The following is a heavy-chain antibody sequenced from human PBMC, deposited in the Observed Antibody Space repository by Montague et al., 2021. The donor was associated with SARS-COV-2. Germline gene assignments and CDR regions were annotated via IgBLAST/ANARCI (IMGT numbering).Heavy chain of an antibody. CDR2: VNYGGST. J-gene: IGHJ4*02. Sequence: SKTLSLTCAVYGGSFSDYHWTWIRQSPGEGLEWIGQVNYGGSTKYNPSLKSRVTISIDTSKNQFSLKLTSVTAADTAVYYRARGAPGYWGQGTLVTVSS. CDR3: ARGAPGY. D-gene: IGHD1-1*01. CDR1: GGSFSDYH. V-gene: IGHV4-34*01.